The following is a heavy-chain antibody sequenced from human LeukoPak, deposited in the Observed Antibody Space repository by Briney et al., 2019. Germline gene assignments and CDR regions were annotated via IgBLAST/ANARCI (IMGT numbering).Heavy chain of an antibody. CDR3: ARDLLYDSSRAFDI. Sequence: PSETLSLTCAVSGGSISSSNWWSWVRQPPGKGLEWIGEIYHSGSTNYNPSLKSRVTISVGKSKNQFSLKLSSVTAVDTAVYYCARDLLYDSSRAFDIWGQGTMVTVSS. CDR1: GGSISSSNW. V-gene: IGHV4-4*02. J-gene: IGHJ3*02. D-gene: IGHD3-22*01. CDR2: IYHSGST.